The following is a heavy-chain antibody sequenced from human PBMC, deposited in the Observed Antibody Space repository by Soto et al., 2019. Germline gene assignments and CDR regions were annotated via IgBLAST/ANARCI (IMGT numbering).Heavy chain of an antibody. D-gene: IGHD1-26*01. CDR1: SGSISSYY. J-gene: IGHJ4*02. CDR3: ARRYGRNFAY. Sequence: SETLSLTCPVSSGSISSYYWSWILHPPGRGLEWIGYIYYSGSTNYNPSLKSRVTISVDTSKNQFSLKLSSVTAADTAVYYCARRYGRNFAYWGQGTLVPVSP. CDR2: IYYSGST. V-gene: IGHV4-59*01.